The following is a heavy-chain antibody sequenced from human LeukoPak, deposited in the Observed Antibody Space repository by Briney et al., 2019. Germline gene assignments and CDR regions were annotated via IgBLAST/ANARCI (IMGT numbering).Heavy chain of an antibody. CDR1: GYSFTNYW. CDR2: IYPDDSDT. D-gene: IGHD3-22*01. Sequence: GESLKISCKGSGYSFTNYWIGWVRQMPGKGLEWMGIIYPDDSDTRYSPSFQGQVTIPADKSISTAYVQWSSLKASDTAMYYCARGYYYDSSAYSLDYWGQGTLVTVSS. J-gene: IGHJ4*02. V-gene: IGHV5-51*03. CDR3: ARGYYYDSSAYSLDY.